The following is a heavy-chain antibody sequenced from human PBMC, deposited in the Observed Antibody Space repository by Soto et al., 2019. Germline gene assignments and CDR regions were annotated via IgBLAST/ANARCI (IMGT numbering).Heavy chain of an antibody. CDR2: IIPIFGTA. J-gene: IGHJ5*02. V-gene: IGHV1-69*12. Sequence: QVQLVQSGAEVKKPGSSVKVSCKASGGTFSSYAISWVRQAPGQGLEWMGGIIPIFGTANYAQKFQGRVTITADESTSTAYMELSSLRSEDTAVYYWARDNRGTVTTSRWFDPWGQGTLVTVSS. D-gene: IGHD4-17*01. CDR3: ARDNRGTVTTSRWFDP. CDR1: GGTFSSYA.